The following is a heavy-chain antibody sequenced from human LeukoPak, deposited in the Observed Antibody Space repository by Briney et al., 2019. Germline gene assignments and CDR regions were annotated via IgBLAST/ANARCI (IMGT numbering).Heavy chain of an antibody. CDR1: GFTFSSYA. CDR3: ADYGEYYYDSSGYSLFDY. V-gene: IGHV3-23*01. CDR2: ISGSGGST. J-gene: IGHJ4*02. Sequence: GGSLRLSCAASGFTFSSYAMSWVRQAPGKGLEWVSAISGSGGSTYYADSVKGRFTISRDNSKNTLYLQMNSLRAEDTAVYYCADYGEYYYDSSGYSLFDYWGQGTLVAVSS. D-gene: IGHD3-22*01.